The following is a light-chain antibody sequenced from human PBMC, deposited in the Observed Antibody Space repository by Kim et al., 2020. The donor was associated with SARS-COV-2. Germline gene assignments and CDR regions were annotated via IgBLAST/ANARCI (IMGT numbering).Light chain of an antibody. J-gene: IGKJ4*01. CDR1: QSVSSN. V-gene: IGKV3-15*01. CDR2: GAS. Sequence: SPGERATLSCRASQSVSSNLAWYQQKPGQAPRLLIYGASTRATAIPARFSGSGSGTEFTLTISSLQSEDFAVYYCQQYYNWPPLTFGGGTKVDIK. CDR3: QQYYNWPPLT.